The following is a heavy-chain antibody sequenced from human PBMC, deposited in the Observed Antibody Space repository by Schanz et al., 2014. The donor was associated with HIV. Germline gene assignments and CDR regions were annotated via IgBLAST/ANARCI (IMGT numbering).Heavy chain of an antibody. CDR3: YGDESGY. D-gene: IGHD4-17*01. CDR1: GFTLEDYA. J-gene: IGHJ4*02. V-gene: IGHV3-9*01. CDR2: MSWNRRRI. Sequence: EVQLVESGGGLVQPGRSLRLSCAASGFTLEDYAMHWVRQAPGKGLEWVSGMSWNRRRIGYGDAVKGRFTISRDNAKNSLYLQMNSLRAEDTAVYYCYGDESGYWGQGTLVTVSS.